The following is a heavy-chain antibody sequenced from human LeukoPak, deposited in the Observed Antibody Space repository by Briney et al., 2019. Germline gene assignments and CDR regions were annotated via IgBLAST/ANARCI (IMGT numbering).Heavy chain of an antibody. Sequence: SDTLSLTCDVYRYSVNNNDWWGWIRQPPGKGLEWIGYIYHNGDTYYSPSLKSRITLSVDTSKNLFSLRLTSVTAMDTAVYYCAKKVAGVGWFDPWGQGTLVSVSS. D-gene: IGHD7-27*01. CDR3: AKKVAGVGWFDP. CDR1: RYSVNNNDW. CDR2: IYHNGDT. V-gene: IGHV4-28*01. J-gene: IGHJ5*02.